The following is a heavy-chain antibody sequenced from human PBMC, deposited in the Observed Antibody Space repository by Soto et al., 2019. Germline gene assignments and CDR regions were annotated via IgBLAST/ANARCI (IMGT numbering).Heavy chain of an antibody. Sequence: ASVKVSCKASGGTFSSYAISWVRQAPGQGLEWMGWISAYNGNTNYAQKLQGRVTMTTDTSTSTAYMELRSLRSDDTAVYYCACDYSNGNWFAPWGKGALVTVSS. J-gene: IGHJ5*02. CDR3: ACDYSNGNWFAP. CDR2: ISAYNGNT. V-gene: IGHV1-18*01. CDR1: GGTFSSYA. D-gene: IGHD4-4*01.